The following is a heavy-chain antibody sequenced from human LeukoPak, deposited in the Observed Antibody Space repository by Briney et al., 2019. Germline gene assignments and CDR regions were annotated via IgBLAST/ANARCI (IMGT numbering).Heavy chain of an antibody. D-gene: IGHD3-16*01. J-gene: IGHJ5*02. Sequence: ASVKVSCKASGYTFTSYYMHWVRQAPGQGLEWMGIINPSGGSTSYAQKFQGRVTMTRDMSTSTVYMELSSLRSEDTAVYYCAREIGGPVWFDPWGQGTLVTVSS. CDR1: GYTFTSYY. V-gene: IGHV1-46*01. CDR2: INPSGGST. CDR3: AREIGGPVWFDP.